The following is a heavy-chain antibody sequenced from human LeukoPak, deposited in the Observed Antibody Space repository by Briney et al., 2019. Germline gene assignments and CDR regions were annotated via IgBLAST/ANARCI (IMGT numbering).Heavy chain of an antibody. CDR3: ARDRRGDLRDY. J-gene: IGHJ4*02. CDR1: GFTFSSYS. Sequence: GGSLRLSCAASGFTFSSYSMNWVRQAQGKGLEWDSSISSSSSYIYYADSVKGRFTITRDNAKNSLYLQMNSLRAEDTAVYYCARDRRGDLRDYWGQGTLVTVSS. CDR2: ISSSSSYI. D-gene: IGHD3-16*01. V-gene: IGHV3-21*01.